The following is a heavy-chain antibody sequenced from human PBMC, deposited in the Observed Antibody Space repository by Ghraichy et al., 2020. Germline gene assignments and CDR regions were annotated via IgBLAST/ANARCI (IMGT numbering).Heavy chain of an antibody. J-gene: IGHJ4*02. CDR2: ISGSGGTT. CDR1: GFTFSKFA. V-gene: IGHV3-23*01. CDR3: AKTDPSTGPYDS. D-gene: IGHD1-14*01. Sequence: GGSLRLSCAASGFTFSKFAMNWVRQAPGKGLDWVSAISGSGGTTFYADSVKGRFTISRDNSKNTLFLQMNSLRTEDTAVYYCAKTDPSTGPYDSWGQGTLVTVSS.